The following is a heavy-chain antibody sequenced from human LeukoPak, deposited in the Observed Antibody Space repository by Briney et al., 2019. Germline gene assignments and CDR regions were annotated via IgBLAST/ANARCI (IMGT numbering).Heavy chain of an antibody. V-gene: IGHV3-7*04. CDR2: IRQDGSEK. D-gene: IGHD2-2*01. CDR3: ARDMRGDGFDI. Sequence: GGSLRLSCAASGFTFSTYWMTWVRQAPGKGLEWVANIRQDGSEKYYVDSVEGRFTISRDNAKKSLFLQMNSLRAEDTAVYYCARDMRGDGFDIWGQGTMVTVSS. CDR1: GFTFSTYW. J-gene: IGHJ3*02.